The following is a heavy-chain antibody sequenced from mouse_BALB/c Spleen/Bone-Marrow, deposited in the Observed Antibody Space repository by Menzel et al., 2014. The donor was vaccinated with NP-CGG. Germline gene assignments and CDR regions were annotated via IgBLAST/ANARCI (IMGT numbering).Heavy chain of an antibody. CDR2: IHPYNGDT. J-gene: IGHJ4*01. CDR3: GRYGYDAMDF. CDR1: GFSFTDYF. V-gene: IGHV1-37*01. D-gene: IGHD1-1*02. Sequence: EVQLQQSGPELVKPGASVKLSCRAPGFSFTDYFINWVKQSHGKSLEWIGRIHPYNGDTFYNQKFKVKATLTVDKSSNTARMELLSLTSEDSAVYYCGRYGYDAMDFWGQGTSVTVSS.